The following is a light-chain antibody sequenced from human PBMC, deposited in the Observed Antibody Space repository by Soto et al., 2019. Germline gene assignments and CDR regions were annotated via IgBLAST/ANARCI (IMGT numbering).Light chain of an antibody. V-gene: IGKV3-15*01. J-gene: IGKJ1*01. Sequence: EVVMTHSPATLSVSPGERATLSCSSSQTINSNLAWYQQKPGQAPRLLIHGAATRATGIPGRFSGSGSGTEFTLTISSLQSEDIAVYYCQQYNYWPPRTFGQGTKVDIK. CDR2: GAA. CDR1: QTINSN. CDR3: QQYNYWPPRT.